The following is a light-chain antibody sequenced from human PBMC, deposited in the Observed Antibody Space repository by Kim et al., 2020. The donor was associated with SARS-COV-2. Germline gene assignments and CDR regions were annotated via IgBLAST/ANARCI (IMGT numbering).Light chain of an antibody. CDR2: RDS. V-gene: IGLV3-9*01. J-gene: IGLJ1*01. Sequence: SYELTQPLSVSLAPGQTARIPCEGDDIGRKNVHWYQQKPGQAPMLVIYRDSNRPSGIPERFSGSNSDNTATLTITSAQAGDEADYYCQVWDSGYVFGTGTKVTVL. CDR1: DIGRKN. CDR3: QVWDSGYV.